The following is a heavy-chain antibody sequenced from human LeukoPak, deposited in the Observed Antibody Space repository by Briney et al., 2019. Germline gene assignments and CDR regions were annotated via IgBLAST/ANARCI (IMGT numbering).Heavy chain of an antibody. CDR1: GDSVSSGAHF. Sequence: PSETLSLTCSVSGDSVSSGAHFWGWVRQPPGKGLEWIGAIFFDGGAYYNPSLKSRVAMSVDTSRNQFSLQVNSVTAADTAVYYCARTDRDHYYYYYMDVWGKGTTVTVSS. J-gene: IGHJ6*03. D-gene: IGHD3-22*01. CDR2: IFFDGGA. V-gene: IGHV4-39*07. CDR3: ARTDRDHYYYYYMDV.